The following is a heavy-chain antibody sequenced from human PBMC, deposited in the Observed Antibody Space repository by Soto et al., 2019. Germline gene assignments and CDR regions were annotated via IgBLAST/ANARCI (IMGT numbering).Heavy chain of an antibody. V-gene: IGHV5-10-1*01. J-gene: IGHJ6*02. CDR3: AGGSHAVEVVGATEVYYYYGMDV. CDR2: IDPSDSYT. Sequence: PGESLKISCKGSGYSFTSYWISWVRQMPGKGLEWMGRIDPSDSYTNYSPSFQGHVTISADKSISTAYLQWSSLKASDTAMYYCAGGSHAVEVVGATEVYYYYGMDVWGQGTTVTVSS. CDR1: GYSFTSYW. D-gene: IGHD1-26*01.